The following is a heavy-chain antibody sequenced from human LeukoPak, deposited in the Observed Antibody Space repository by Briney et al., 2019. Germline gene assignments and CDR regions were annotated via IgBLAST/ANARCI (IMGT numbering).Heavy chain of an antibody. CDR1: GLSFSSYG. CDR3: AKMQGYFDY. V-gene: IGHV3-23*01. Sequence: GGSLRLSCEASGLSFSSYGMSWVRQAPGKGLQWVSAITGDGTTTYYADSVKGRFTISRDNSKNMLYLQMSSLRAEDTAVYYCAKMQGYFDYWGQGTLVPASS. CDR2: ITGDGTTT. J-gene: IGHJ4*02.